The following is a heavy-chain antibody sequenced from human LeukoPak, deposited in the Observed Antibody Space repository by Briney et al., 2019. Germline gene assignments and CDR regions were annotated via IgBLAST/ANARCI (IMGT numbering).Heavy chain of an antibody. CDR3: TTVLGYSGSYGNWFDP. CDR2: IKSITDGGTT. J-gene: IGHJ5*02. D-gene: IGHD1-26*01. Sequence: GGSLRLSCAASGFTFSNAWMSWVRQAPGKGLEWVGRIKSITDGGTTDYAAPVKGRFTISRDDSKNTLYLQMNSLKTEDTAVYYCTTVLGYSGSYGNWFDPWGQGTLVTVSS. CDR1: GFTFSNAW. V-gene: IGHV3-15*01.